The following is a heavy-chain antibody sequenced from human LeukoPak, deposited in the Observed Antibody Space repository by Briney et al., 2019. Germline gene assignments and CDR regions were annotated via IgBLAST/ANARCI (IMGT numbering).Heavy chain of an antibody. V-gene: IGHV4-59*12. CDR1: GGSISSYY. CDR3: AREVRWAAAGTMDY. J-gene: IGHJ4*02. D-gene: IGHD6-13*01. Sequence: SETLSLTCTVSGGSISSYYWSWLRQPPGKGLEWIGYIYYRGTNNYNPSLKSRVSMSLDTSKNQFSLRLSSVTAADTAVYYCAREVRWAAAGTMDYWGQGTLVTVSS. CDR2: IYYRGTN.